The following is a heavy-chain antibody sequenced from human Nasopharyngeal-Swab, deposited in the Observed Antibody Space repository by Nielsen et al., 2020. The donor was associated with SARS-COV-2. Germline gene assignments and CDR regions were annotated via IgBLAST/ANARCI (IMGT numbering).Heavy chain of an antibody. CDR1: GFAVSSNY. Sequence: GESLKISCAASGFAVSSNYMRWVSQAPGKGLEWVSVIYSGGSTYYADSVKGRFTISRDNSKNTLYIQMNSLRAEDTAVYYCARSSGYSYGYAGYYGMDVWGQGTTVTVSS. D-gene: IGHD5-18*01. V-gene: IGHV3-53*01. CDR2: IYSGGST. J-gene: IGHJ6*02. CDR3: ARSSGYSYGYAGYYGMDV.